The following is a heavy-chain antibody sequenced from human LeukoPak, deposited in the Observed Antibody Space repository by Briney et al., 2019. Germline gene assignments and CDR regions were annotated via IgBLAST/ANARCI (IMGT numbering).Heavy chain of an antibody. D-gene: IGHD3-9*01. V-gene: IGHV1-18*04. J-gene: IGHJ4*02. CDR2: ISAYNGNT. Sequence: ASVKVSCKASGYTFTSYGISWVRQAPGQGLEWMGWISAYNGNTNYAQKLQGRVTMTTDTSTSTAYMELRSLRSDDAAVYYCARLYYDNLTGYYSADYWGQGTLVTVSS. CDR3: ARLYYDNLTGYYSADY. CDR1: GYTFTSYG.